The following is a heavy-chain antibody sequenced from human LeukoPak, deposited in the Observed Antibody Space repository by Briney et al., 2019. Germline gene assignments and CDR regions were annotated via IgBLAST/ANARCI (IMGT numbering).Heavy chain of an antibody. CDR2: IKQDGSEK. D-gene: IGHD2-15*01. V-gene: IGHV3-7*01. Sequence: PGGSLRLSCVTSGFTFTNHWMSWVRQAPGKGLEWVANIKQDGSEKYYVDLVKGRFTISRDNAKNSLYLQMNSLRAEDTAVYYCARVVDCSGGSCYFFFEYWGQGTLVTVSS. CDR1: GFTFTNHW. J-gene: IGHJ4*02. CDR3: ARVVDCSGGSCYFFFEY.